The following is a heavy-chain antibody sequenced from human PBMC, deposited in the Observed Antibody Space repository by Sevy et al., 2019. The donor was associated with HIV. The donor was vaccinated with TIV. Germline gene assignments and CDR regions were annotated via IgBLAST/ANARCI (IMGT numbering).Heavy chain of an antibody. D-gene: IGHD2-8*01. CDR2: FSFGCGRI. CDR1: GFPFSKYS. Sequence: GRSLRLSCEASGFPFSKYSMSWVRQAPGKGLEWVSTFSFGCGRINYADSVKGRFTISRDDSKNTLYLQMNSLRAEDTAVYYCAREGCTKPHDYWGQGTLVTVSS. CDR3: AREGCTKPHDY. V-gene: IGHV3-23*01. J-gene: IGHJ4*02.